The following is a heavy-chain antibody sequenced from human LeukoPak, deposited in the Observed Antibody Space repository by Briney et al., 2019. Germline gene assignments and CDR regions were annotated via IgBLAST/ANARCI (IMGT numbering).Heavy chain of an antibody. CDR3: ARDLVWFGEFPFDY. Sequence: GASVKVSCKASGYTFTSYGISWVRQAPGQGLEWMGWISAYNGNTNYAQKLQGRVTMTTDTSTSTAYMELRSLRSDDTALYYCARDLVWFGEFPFDYWGQGTLVTVSS. D-gene: IGHD3-10*01. J-gene: IGHJ4*02. CDR1: GYTFTSYG. V-gene: IGHV1-18*04. CDR2: ISAYNGNT.